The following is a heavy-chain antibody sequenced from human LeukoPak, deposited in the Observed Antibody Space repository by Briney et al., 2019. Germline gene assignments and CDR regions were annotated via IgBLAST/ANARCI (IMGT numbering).Heavy chain of an antibody. J-gene: IGHJ4*01. D-gene: IGHD1-1*01. V-gene: IGHV4-59*01. Sequence: SETLSLTCTVSGDSMRSYYWSWLRQPPGKGLEWIASIYFSGSTNYNPSLKSRVAISVDTSKNQFSLKLSSVTAADTAVYYCARWDDKRPLWGQGTLVAVSS. CDR2: IYFSGST. CDR3: ARWDDKRPL. CDR1: GDSMRSYY.